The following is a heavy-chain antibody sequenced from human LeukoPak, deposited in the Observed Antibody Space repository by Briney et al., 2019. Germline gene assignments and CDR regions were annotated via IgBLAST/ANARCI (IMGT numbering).Heavy chain of an antibody. D-gene: IGHD5-24*01. CDR2: ITPSGGSA. Sequence: ASVKVSCKASGYTFSSYYMHWVRQAPGQGLEWMGIITPSGGSASYAQKFQGRVTMTRDTSTSTVYMELSSLRSEDTAVYYCARRRDGYTASFDYWGQGTLVTVSS. V-gene: IGHV1-46*01. J-gene: IGHJ4*02. CDR1: GYTFSSYY. CDR3: ARRRDGYTASFDY.